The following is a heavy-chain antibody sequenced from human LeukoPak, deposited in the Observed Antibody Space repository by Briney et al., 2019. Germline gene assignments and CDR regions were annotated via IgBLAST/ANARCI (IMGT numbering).Heavy chain of an antibody. V-gene: IGHV3-23*01. Sequence: GGSLRLSCAASGFTFSSYAMSWARQAPGKGLGWVSAISGSGGSTYYADSVKGRFTISRDNSKNTLYLQMTSLRAEDAAVYYWAKASPKVVVAPFDPWGQGTLVTVSS. J-gene: IGHJ5*02. CDR3: AKASPKVVVAPFDP. CDR1: GFTFSSYA. CDR2: ISGSGGST. D-gene: IGHD2-15*01.